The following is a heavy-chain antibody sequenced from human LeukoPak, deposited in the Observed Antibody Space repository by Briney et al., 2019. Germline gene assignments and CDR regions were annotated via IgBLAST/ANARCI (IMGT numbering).Heavy chain of an antibody. CDR2: ISAYNGNT. Sequence: SVKVSCKASGGTFSSYGISWVRQAPGQGLEWMGWISAYNGNTNYAQKFRGRVTITADKSTRTAYMELSSLRSEDTAVYYCARDNDSRDPPHFDYWGQGTLVTVSS. J-gene: IGHJ4*02. D-gene: IGHD3-16*01. CDR1: GGTFSSYG. V-gene: IGHV1-69*10. CDR3: ARDNDSRDPPHFDY.